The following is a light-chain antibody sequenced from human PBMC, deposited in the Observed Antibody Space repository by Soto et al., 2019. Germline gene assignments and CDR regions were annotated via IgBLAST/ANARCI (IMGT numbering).Light chain of an antibody. V-gene: IGKV4-1*01. CDR1: QSVLYSSNNKNY. CDR3: QQYYSTPPT. CDR2: WAS. Sequence: DIVMTQSPDSLAVSLGERATINCKSSQSVLYSSNNKNYLAWYQQKPGQPPKLLIYWASTRESGVPDRFSGSGSGSDFTLTICSLQAEDAAFYYCQQYYSTPPTFGQGTKVEIK. J-gene: IGKJ1*01.